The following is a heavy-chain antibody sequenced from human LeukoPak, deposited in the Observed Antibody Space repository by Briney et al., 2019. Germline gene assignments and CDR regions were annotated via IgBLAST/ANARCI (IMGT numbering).Heavy chain of an antibody. D-gene: IGHD3-3*01. V-gene: IGHV1-8*02. CDR1: GYTFTGYY. CDR3: ARARWDFWSGYYAKSTDEFDY. J-gene: IGHJ4*02. CDR2: MNPNSGNT. Sequence: ASVKVSCKASGYTFTGYYMHWVRQAPGQGLEWMGWMNPNSGNTGYAQKFQGRVTMTRNTSISTAYMELSSLRSEDTAVYYCARARWDFWSGYYAKSTDEFDYWGQGTLVTVSS.